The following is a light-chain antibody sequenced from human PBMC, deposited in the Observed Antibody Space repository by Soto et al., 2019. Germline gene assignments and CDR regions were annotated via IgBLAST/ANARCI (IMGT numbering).Light chain of an antibody. CDR2: LEGVGSY. Sequence: QLVLTQSSSASASLGSAVKLTCTLSSRHSSYIIAWHQQQPGKAPRYLMKLEGVGSYNKGSGVPDRFSGSSSGADRYLTISNLQSEDEADYYCETWDSNTRVFGGGTKVTVL. J-gene: IGLJ3*02. V-gene: IGLV4-60*03. CDR3: ETWDSNTRV. CDR1: SRHSSYI.